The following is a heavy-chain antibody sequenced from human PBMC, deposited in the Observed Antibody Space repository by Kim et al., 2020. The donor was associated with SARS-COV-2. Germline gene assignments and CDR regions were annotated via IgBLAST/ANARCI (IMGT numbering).Heavy chain of an antibody. D-gene: IGHD6-19*01. J-gene: IGHJ4*02. CDR1: GFTFDDYA. CDR3: AKDWSSGWKALYYFDY. Sequence: GGSLRLSFAASGFTFDDYAMHWVRQAPGKGLEWVSGISWNSGSIGYADSVKGRFTISRDNAKNSLYLQMNSLRAEDTALYYCAKDWSSGWKALYYFDYWGQGTLVTVSS. CDR2: ISWNSGSI. V-gene: IGHV3-9*01.